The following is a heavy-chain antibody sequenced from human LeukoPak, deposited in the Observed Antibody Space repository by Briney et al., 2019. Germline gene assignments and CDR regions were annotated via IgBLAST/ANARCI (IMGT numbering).Heavy chain of an antibody. Sequence: GGSLRLSCAASGFTFSSYSMNWVRQAPGKGLEWVSYISSSSSTIYYADSVKGRFTISRDNAKNSLFLHTTSLRAEDTAVYYCARLAFCTNAVCFSNYYYSMDVWGRGTTVTVSS. CDR3: ARLAFCTNAVCFSNYYYSMDV. D-gene: IGHD2-8*01. CDR1: GFTFSSYS. V-gene: IGHV3-48*01. J-gene: IGHJ6*03. CDR2: ISSSSSTI.